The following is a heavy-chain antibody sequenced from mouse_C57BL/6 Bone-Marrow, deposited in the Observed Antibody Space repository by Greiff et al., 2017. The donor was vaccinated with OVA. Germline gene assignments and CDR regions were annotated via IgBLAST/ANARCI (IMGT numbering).Heavy chain of an antibody. D-gene: IGHD2-3*01. CDR3: AREDGYYYSAY. CDR1: GYTFTSYW. J-gene: IGHJ3*01. CDR2: IHPNSGST. Sequence: QVQLQQPGAELVKPGASVKLSCKASGYTFTSYWMHWVKQRPGPGLEWIGMIHPNSGSTNYNEKFKSKATLTVDKSYSTAYMQLSILTSEDSAVYYCAREDGYYYSAYWGQGTLVTVSA. V-gene: IGHV1-64*01.